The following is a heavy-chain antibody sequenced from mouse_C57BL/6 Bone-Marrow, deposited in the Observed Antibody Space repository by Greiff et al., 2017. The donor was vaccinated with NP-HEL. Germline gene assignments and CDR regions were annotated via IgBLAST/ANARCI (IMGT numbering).Heavy chain of an antibody. CDR2: IDPEDGET. D-gene: IGHD1-1*01. J-gene: IGHJ2*01. Sequence: EVQLQQSGAELVKPGASVKLSCTASGFNIKDYYMHLVKQRPEQGLEGIGRIDPEDGETKCAPKFQGKATITADTSSNTAYLQLSSLTSEDTAVYYCARNYYGSRSPDYWGQGTTPTVSS. CDR3: ARNYYGSRSPDY. CDR1: GFNIKDYY. V-gene: IGHV14-2*01.